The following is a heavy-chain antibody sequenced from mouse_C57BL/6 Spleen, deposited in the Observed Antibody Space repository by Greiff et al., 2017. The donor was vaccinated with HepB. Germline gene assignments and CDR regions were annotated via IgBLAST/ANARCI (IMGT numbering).Heavy chain of an antibody. D-gene: IGHD2-3*01. CDR3: SRGLDGYNYYAMDY. J-gene: IGHJ4*01. CDR2: IHPNSGST. Sequence: VQLQQSGAELVKPGASVKLSCKASGYTFTSYWMHWVKQRPGQGLEWIGMIHPNSGSTNYNEKFKSKATLTVDKSSSTAYMQLSSLTSEDSAVYSLSRGLDGYNYYAMDYWGQGTSVTVSS. CDR1: GYTFTSYW. V-gene: IGHV1-64*01.